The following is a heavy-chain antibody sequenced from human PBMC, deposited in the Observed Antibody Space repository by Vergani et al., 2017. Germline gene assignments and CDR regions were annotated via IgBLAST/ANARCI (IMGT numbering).Heavy chain of an antibody. D-gene: IGHD6-13*01. CDR1: GGSISSGSYY. Sequence: VQLQESGPGLVKPSQTLSLTCTVSGGSISSGSYYWSWIRPPAGKGLEWIGRIYTSGSTNYNPSLKSRVTISVDTSKNQFSLKLSSVTAADTAVYYCARDRGAATQPYYYYYYGMDVWGQGTTVTVSS. CDR2: IYTSGST. V-gene: IGHV4-61*02. CDR3: ARDRGAATQPYYYYYYGMDV. J-gene: IGHJ6*02.